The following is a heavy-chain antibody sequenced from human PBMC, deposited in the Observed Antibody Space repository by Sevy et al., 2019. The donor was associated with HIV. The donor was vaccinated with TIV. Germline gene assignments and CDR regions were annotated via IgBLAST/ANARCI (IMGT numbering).Heavy chain of an antibody. Sequence: SETLSLTCTVSGDSISGYYWSWIRQPPGKGLEWIGYFFYSGSTNYNPSLKSRVTISVDTTRNQVSLKVRSVTAADTAVYYCARGIAAPRGMHVWGQGTTVTVSS. CDR2: FFYSGST. D-gene: IGHD6-13*01. CDR1: GDSISGYY. J-gene: IGHJ6*02. V-gene: IGHV4-59*01. CDR3: ARGIAAPRGMHV.